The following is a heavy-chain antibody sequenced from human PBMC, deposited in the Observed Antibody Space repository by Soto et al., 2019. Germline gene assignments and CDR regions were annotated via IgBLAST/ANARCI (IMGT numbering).Heavy chain of an antibody. Sequence: GGSLRLSCAASGFTFSTFAMNWVRQAPGKGLEWVSKIGSSGSTIWYADSVKGRFTISRDNAKNSLYLQMNSLRGDDTAVYYCATATYTSSYHFDSWGQGTLVTVSS. CDR2: IGSSGSTI. CDR1: GFTFSTFA. J-gene: IGHJ4*02. D-gene: IGHD6-6*01. CDR3: ATATYTSSYHFDS. V-gene: IGHV3-48*03.